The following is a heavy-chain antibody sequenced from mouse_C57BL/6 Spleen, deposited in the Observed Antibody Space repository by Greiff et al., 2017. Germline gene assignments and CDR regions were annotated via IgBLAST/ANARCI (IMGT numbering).Heavy chain of an antibody. CDR2: IRNKANNHAT. Sequence: EVHLVESGGGLVQPGGSMKLSCAASGFTFSDAWMDWVRQSPEKGLEWVAEIRNKANNHATYYAESVKGRFTISRDDAKSSVYLQMNSLRAEDTGIYYCTGLIYYDYDGFAYWGQGTLVTVSA. J-gene: IGHJ3*01. D-gene: IGHD2-4*01. CDR3: TGLIYYDYDGFAY. V-gene: IGHV6-6*01. CDR1: GFTFSDAW.